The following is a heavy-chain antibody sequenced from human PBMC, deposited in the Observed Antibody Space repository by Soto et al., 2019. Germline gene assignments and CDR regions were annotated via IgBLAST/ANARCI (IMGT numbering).Heavy chain of an antibody. V-gene: IGHV3-48*01. CDR3: ASRLNYYDSSGYYALGAFDI. J-gene: IGHJ3*02. Sequence: GGSLRLSCAASGFTFSSYSMNWVRQAPGKGLEWVSYISSSSSTIYYADSVKGRFTISRDNAKNSLYLQMNSLRAEDTAVYYCASRLNYYDSSGYYALGAFDIWGQGTMVT. CDR1: GFTFSSYS. D-gene: IGHD3-22*01. CDR2: ISSSSSTI.